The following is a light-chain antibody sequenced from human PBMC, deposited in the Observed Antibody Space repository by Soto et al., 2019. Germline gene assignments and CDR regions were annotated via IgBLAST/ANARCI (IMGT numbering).Light chain of an antibody. CDR3: KSFTTSDTYV. V-gene: IGLV2-14*01. Sequence: QSALTQPASVSGSPGQSIAISCTGTSSDVGAYNYVSWYLQYPGKAPKLVIFDVSFRPSGVSNRFSGSKSGNTASLTISGLQAEDEADYYCKSFTTSDTYVFGTETKLTVL. J-gene: IGLJ1*01. CDR1: SSDVGAYNY. CDR2: DVS.